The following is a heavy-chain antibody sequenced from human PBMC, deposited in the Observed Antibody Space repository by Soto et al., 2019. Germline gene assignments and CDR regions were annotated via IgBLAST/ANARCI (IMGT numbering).Heavy chain of an antibody. V-gene: IGHV3-33*01. D-gene: IGHD1-20*01. CDR3: ASAVTGKGSYYYGMDV. CDR2: IWYDGSNK. J-gene: IGHJ6*02. CDR1: GFTFSSYG. Sequence: GGSLRLSCAASGFTFSSYGMHWVRQAPGKGLEWVAVIWYDGSNKYYADSVKGRFTISRDNSKNTLYLQMNSLRAEDTAVYYCASAVTGKGSYYYGMDVWGQGTTVTVSS.